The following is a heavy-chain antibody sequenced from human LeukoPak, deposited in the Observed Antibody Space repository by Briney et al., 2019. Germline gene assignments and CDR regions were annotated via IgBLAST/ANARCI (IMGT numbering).Heavy chain of an antibody. J-gene: IGHJ5*02. CDR2: IKQDGSEK. Sequence: GGSLRLSCAASGFTFRSYWMSWVRQAPGKGLEWVANIKQDGSEKYYVDSVKGRFTISRDNADNSLYLQMNSLRVEDTAVYYCARGPLGYCSSSGCYFDPWGQGTLVTVSS. CDR1: GFTFRSYW. V-gene: IGHV3-7*01. CDR3: ARGPLGYCSSSGCYFDP. D-gene: IGHD2-2*01.